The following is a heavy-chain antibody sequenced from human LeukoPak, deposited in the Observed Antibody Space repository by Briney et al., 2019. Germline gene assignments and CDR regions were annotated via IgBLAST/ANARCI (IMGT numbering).Heavy chain of an antibody. V-gene: IGHV3-7*01. CDR1: GFTFSSYW. D-gene: IGHD2-8*01. J-gene: IGHJ4*02. CDR2: IKQDGSEK. Sequence: PGGSLRLSCAASGFTFSSYWMSWVRQAPGKGLEWVANIKQDGSEKYYVDSVKGRFTISRDNSKNSLYLQMNSLRAEDTAVYYCARGLYCTNGVCYKDYFDYWGQGTLVTVSS. CDR3: ARGLYCTNGVCYKDYFDY.